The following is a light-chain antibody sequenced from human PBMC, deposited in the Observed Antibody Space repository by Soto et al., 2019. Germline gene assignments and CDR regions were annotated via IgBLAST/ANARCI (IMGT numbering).Light chain of an antibody. J-gene: IGKJ1*01. CDR1: QSISSW. Sequence: DIQMTQSPSTLSASVGDRVTITCRASQSISSWLAWYQQKPGTAPKLLIYKASTLQSGVPSRFSGSGSGTEFTLTISSLQPDDSGTYYCQQYNDNWTFGQGTK. V-gene: IGKV1-5*03. CDR2: KAS. CDR3: QQYNDNWT.